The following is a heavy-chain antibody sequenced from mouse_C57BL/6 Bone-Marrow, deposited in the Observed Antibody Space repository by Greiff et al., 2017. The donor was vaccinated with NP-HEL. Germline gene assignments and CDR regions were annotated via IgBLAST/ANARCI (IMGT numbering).Heavy chain of an antibody. V-gene: IGHV1-69*01. CDR3: ARRGYNNIYYDMDY. CDR1: GYTFTSYW. D-gene: IGHD1-3*01. J-gene: IGHJ4*01. Sequence: VQLQQPGAELVMPGASVKLSCKASGYTFTSYWMHWVKQRPGQGLEWIGEIDPSDSYTNYNQKFKGKSTFTVDKSSNTAYMQLSSLTSEDSAVYYCARRGYNNIYYDMDYWGQGTSVTVSS. CDR2: IDPSDSYT.